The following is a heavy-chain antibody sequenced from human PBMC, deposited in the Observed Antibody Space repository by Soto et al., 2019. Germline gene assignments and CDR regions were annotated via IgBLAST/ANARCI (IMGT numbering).Heavy chain of an antibody. J-gene: IGHJ4*02. CDR1: GFTFSSYA. Sequence: GGSLRLSCAASGFTFSSYAMHWVRQAPGKGLEWVAVISYDGSNKYYADSVKGRFTISRDNSKNTLYLQMTSLRAEDTAVYYCARDSDVAVAGCADYWGQGTLVTVSS. D-gene: IGHD6-19*01. V-gene: IGHV3-30-3*01. CDR3: ARDSDVAVAGCADY. CDR2: ISYDGSNK.